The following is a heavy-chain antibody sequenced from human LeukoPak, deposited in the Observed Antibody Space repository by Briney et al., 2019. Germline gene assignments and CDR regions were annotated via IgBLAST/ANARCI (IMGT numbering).Heavy chain of an antibody. V-gene: IGHV4-30-2*01. D-gene: IGHD1-26*01. J-gene: IGHJ6*02. CDR2: IILGGST. CDR1: GGSIRGGGYS. CDR3: ARVLLSGGKTPMGLNYYYYYGMDV. Sequence: PSQTLSLTCASSGGSIRGGGYSWTWFRHPQGKGLEWIGYIILGGSTNYNPSLKSRVTISVDTSKNQFSLKLSSVTAADTAVYYCARVLLSGGKTPMGLNYYYYYGMDVWGQGTTVTVSS.